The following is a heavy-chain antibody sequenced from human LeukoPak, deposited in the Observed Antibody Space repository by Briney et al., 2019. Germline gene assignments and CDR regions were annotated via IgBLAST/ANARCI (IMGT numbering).Heavy chain of an antibody. CDR2: IYTTGTT. CDR3: ARDQKGRNWHKGGFDP. D-gene: IGHD1/OR15-1a*01. J-gene: IGHJ5*02. CDR1: GGSFSGYY. Sequence: SETLSLTCAVYGGSFSGYYWSWIRRPAGKPLEWIGRIYTTGTTEYNPSLKSRVTISIDTSKNQFSLKLNSLTATDTAIYFCARDQKGRNWHKGGFDPWGQGTLVTVSS. V-gene: IGHV4-4*07.